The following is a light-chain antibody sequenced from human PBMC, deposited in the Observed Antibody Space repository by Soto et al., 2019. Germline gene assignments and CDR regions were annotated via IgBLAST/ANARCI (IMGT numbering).Light chain of an antibody. CDR3: HQYGSSPLT. CDR1: QSVSSSY. V-gene: IGKV3-20*01. J-gene: IGKJ4*01. Sequence: DIVLTQSPGTLSLSPGERATLSCRASQSVSSSYLAWYQQKPGQAPRLLIYGASIRATGIPDRFSGSGSGTDFTLTISRLEPEDFAVYYCHQYGSSPLTFGGATKVEIK. CDR2: GAS.